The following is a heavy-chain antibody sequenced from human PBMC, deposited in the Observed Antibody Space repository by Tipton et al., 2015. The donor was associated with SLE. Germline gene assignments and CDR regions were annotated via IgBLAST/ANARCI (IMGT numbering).Heavy chain of an antibody. CDR3: ASLRTEYYYGSRADY. CDR1: GGSISSSSYY. CDR2: IYYRGST. Sequence: TLSLTCTVSGGSISSSSYYWGWIRQPPGKGLEWIGSIYYRGSTYYNPSLKSRVTISVDTSKNQFSLKLSSGTAADTAVYYCASLRTEYYYGSRADYWGQGTLVTVSS. D-gene: IGHD3-10*01. V-gene: IGHV4-39*01. J-gene: IGHJ4*02.